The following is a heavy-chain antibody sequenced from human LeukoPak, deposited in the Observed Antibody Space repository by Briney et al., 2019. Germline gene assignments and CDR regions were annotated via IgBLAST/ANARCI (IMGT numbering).Heavy chain of an antibody. J-gene: IGHJ4*02. CDR3: ARDLSSTGRGLDY. V-gene: IGHV4-34*01. Sequence: SETLSLTCAVYGGSFSGYYWSWIRQPPGKGLEWIGEINHSGSTNYNPSLKSRVTISVDTSKNQFSLKLSSVTAADTAVYYCARDLSSTGRGLDYWGQGTLVTVSS. D-gene: IGHD1-26*01. CDR2: INHSGST. CDR1: GGSFSGYY.